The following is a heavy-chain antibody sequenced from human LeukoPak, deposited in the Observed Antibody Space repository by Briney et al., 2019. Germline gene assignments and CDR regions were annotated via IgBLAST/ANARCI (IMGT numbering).Heavy chain of an antibody. CDR3: ARLPVGGLVNYYYYGMDV. Sequence: GGSLRLSCAASGFTFSSHWMHWVRQAPGKGLVWVSRINSDGSSISYADSVKGRFTISRDNAKNSLYLQMNSLRAEDTAVYYCARLPVGGLVNYYYYGMDVWGQGTTVTVSS. V-gene: IGHV3-74*01. CDR1: GFTFSSHW. CDR2: INSDGSSI. J-gene: IGHJ6*02. D-gene: IGHD4-23*01.